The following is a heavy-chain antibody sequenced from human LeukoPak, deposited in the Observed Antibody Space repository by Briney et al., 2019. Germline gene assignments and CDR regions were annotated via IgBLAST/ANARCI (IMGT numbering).Heavy chain of an antibody. D-gene: IGHD4-17*01. CDR1: GYTFTSYA. CDR2: INAGNGNT. Sequence: ASVKVSCKASGYTFTSYAMNWVRQAPGQRLEWMGWINAGNGNTKYSQKFQGRVTITRDTSASTAYMELSSLRSEDTAVYYCARDSGDLNWFDPWGQGTLVTVSS. J-gene: IGHJ5*02. V-gene: IGHV1-3*01. CDR3: ARDSGDLNWFDP.